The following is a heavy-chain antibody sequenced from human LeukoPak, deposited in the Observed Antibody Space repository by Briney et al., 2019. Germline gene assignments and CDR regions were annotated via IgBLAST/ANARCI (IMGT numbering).Heavy chain of an antibody. V-gene: IGHV4-59*01. Sequence: SETLSLTCTVSGGSFSTYYWSWIRQPPGKGLEWIGYIYYRGSTNYNPSLKSRVTISVDTSKNQFSPKLSSVTAADTAVYYCARDEGDGSYFDNWGQGTLVTVSS. CDR1: GGSFSTYY. CDR3: ARDEGDGSYFDN. J-gene: IGHJ4*02. D-gene: IGHD2-15*01. CDR2: IYYRGST.